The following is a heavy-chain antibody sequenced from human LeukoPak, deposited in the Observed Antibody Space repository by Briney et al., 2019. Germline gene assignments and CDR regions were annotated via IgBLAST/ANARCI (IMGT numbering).Heavy chain of an antibody. CDR2: IIPIFGTA. Sequence: GSSVKVSCKASGGTFSSYAISWVRQAPGQGLEWMGGIIPIFGTANYAQKFQGRVTITTDESTSTAYMELSSLRSEDTGVYYCARDRDGVTGSSGYYYEGHYWGQGTLVTVSS. V-gene: IGHV1-69*05. CDR3: ARDRDGVTGSSGYYYEGHY. D-gene: IGHD3-22*01. CDR1: GGTFSSYA. J-gene: IGHJ4*02.